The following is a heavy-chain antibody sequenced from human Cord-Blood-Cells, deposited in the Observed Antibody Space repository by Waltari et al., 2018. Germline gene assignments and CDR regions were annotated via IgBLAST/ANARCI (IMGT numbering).Heavy chain of an antibody. CDR1: GGSFSGYY. Sequence: QVQLQQWGAGLLKPSETLSLTCAVYGGSFSGYYWSWIRQPPGKGLEWIGEINHSGSNNYNPSLNSRVTISVDTSKNQFSLKLSSVTAADTAVYYCARGWGIGSSWYWGAEYFQHWGQGTLVTVSS. CDR2: INHSGSN. D-gene: IGHD6-13*01. V-gene: IGHV4-34*01. J-gene: IGHJ1*01. CDR3: ARGWGIGSSWYWGAEYFQH.